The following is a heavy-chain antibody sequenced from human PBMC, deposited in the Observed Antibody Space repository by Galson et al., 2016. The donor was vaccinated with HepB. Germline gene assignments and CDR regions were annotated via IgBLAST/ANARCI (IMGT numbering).Heavy chain of an antibody. CDR1: GYTFTYYF. Sequence: SVKVSCKASGYTFTYYFMHWVRQAPGQGLEWLGRINPSSGDTKYAQKSQGRVTVSRDTSTSTAYMELSRLRSDDTAVYYCVRTYCSTTRCYPDAFDIWGQGTAVTVSS. D-gene: IGHD2-2*01. CDR3: VRTYCSTTRCYPDAFDI. V-gene: IGHV1-2*06. CDR2: INPSSGDT. J-gene: IGHJ3*02.